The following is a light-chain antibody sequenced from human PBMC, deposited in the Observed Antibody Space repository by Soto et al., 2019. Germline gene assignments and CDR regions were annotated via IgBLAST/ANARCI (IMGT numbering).Light chain of an antibody. J-gene: IGLJ1*01. V-gene: IGLV2-18*01. Sequence: SVLTQPPSVSGSPGQSVTISCTATTTDIDNYDSVSWYQQAPGTAPKLIIYDVNNRPSGAPDRSSGSTSGNTASLTISGLQAEDETDYFCSLYSSNGSLIFGPGTKGTVL. CDR2: DVN. CDR1: TTDIDNYDS. CDR3: SLYSSNGSLI.